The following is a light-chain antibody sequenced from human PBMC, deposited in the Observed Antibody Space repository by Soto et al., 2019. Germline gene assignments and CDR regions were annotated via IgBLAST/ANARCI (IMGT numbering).Light chain of an antibody. Sequence: DIQMTQSPSTLSASVGDSVTITCRASQSISNWLAWYRQKPGKAPKLLIYKAYSLESGVQSRFSGSGSGTDFTLTIESLQPEDFATYYCKQANSLPITYGQGTRLEI. V-gene: IGKV1-5*03. CDR3: KQANSLPIT. CDR2: KAY. CDR1: QSISNW. J-gene: IGKJ5*01.